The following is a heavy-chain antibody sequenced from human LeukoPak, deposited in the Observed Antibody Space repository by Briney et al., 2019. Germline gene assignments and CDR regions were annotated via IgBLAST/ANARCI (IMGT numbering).Heavy chain of an antibody. J-gene: IGHJ4*02. CDR2: ISSNGGNT. CDR1: GFTFSSYS. Sequence: GGSLRLSCSASGFTFSSYSMHWVRQAPGKGLDSVSTISSNGGNTYYADSVKARFTISRDNSKNTLYLQMSSLRAEDTPVYYCVKGSIYSSGCLDFWGQGTLVTVSS. CDR3: VKGSIYSSGCLDF. V-gene: IGHV3-64D*06. D-gene: IGHD6-19*01.